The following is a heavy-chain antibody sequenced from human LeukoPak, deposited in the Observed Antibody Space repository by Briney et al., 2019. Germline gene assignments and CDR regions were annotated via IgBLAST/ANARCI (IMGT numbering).Heavy chain of an antibody. CDR1: GFTFSSYA. CDR3: ARVDSSSWYSPNDAFDI. D-gene: IGHD6-13*01. CDR2: ISSSSSYI. J-gene: IGHJ3*02. Sequence: PGGSLRLSCAASGFTFSSYAMSWVRQAPGKGLEWVSSISSSSSYIYYADSVKGRFTISRGNAKNSLYLQMNSLRAEDTAVYYCARVDSSSWYSPNDAFDIWGQGTMVTVSS. V-gene: IGHV3-21*01.